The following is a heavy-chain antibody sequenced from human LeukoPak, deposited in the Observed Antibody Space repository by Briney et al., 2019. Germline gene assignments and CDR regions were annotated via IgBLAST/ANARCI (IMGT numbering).Heavy chain of an antibody. CDR1: GFTFSSYE. D-gene: IGHD6-19*01. CDR2: ISSSGSTI. Sequence: GGSLRLSCAASGFTFSSYEMNWVRQAPGKGLEWVSYISSSGSTIYYADSVKGRFTISRDNAKNSLYLQMNSLRAEDTAVYHCARLGQWLVEWYFDLWGRGTLVTVSS. V-gene: IGHV3-48*03. J-gene: IGHJ2*01. CDR3: ARLGQWLVEWYFDL.